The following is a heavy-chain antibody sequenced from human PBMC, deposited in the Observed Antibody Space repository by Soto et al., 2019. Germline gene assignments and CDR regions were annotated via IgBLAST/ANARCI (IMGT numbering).Heavy chain of an antibody. V-gene: IGHV3-33*01. CDR3: ARDDDYEANAIDL. D-gene: IGHD4-17*01. J-gene: IGHJ5*02. CDR2: IWNEGSKQ. Sequence: QVQLVESGGGVVQPGRSLRLSCVASGFTFSRYGMHWVRQAPGKGLEWVAVIWNEGSKQVYDDSVKGRFTISRDNSKNTLYLEMDSLRDEDTSVYYCARDDDYEANAIDLWGQGTLVTVSS. CDR1: GFTFSRYG.